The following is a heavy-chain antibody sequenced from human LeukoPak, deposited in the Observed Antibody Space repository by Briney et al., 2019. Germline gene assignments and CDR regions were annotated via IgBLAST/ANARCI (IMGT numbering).Heavy chain of an antibody. J-gene: IGHJ6*02. CDR1: RYTFTSYD. CDR3: ASVYLYGMDV. V-gene: IGHV1-46*01. CDR2: INPSGGGT. Sequence: ASVKVSCKAPRYTFTSYDINWVRQATGQGLEWMAIINPSGGGTKYAQKFQGRVTITRDTPTNTVYMELSSLRTEDTAVYYCASVYLYGMDVWGQGTTVTVSS. D-gene: IGHD2-8*01.